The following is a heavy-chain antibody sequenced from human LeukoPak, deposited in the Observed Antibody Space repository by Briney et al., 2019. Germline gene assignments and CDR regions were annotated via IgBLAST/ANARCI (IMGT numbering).Heavy chain of an antibody. D-gene: IGHD1-1*01. Sequence: SETLSLTCTVSGDSLSHYYWSWIRQPQGKGLEWIGYIYYLGSTDYSPSLKSRATISLATSKNQISLKLSSVTAADTAVYYCARTGETFFDSWGQGTLVTVSS. J-gene: IGHJ4*02. CDR2: IYYLGST. CDR3: ARTGETFFDS. CDR1: GDSLSHYY. V-gene: IGHV4-59*08.